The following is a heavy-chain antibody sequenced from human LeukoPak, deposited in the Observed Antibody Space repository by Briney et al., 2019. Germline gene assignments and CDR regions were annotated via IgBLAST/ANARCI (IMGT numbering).Heavy chain of an antibody. CDR1: GGTFSSYA. J-gene: IGHJ4*02. Sequence: SVKVSCKASGGTFSSYAISWVRQAPGQGLEWKGGIIPIFGTANYAQKFQGRVTITADESTSTAYMELSSLRSEDTAVYYCVQDWAWGAFGNWGQGTQVTVSS. CDR2: IIPIFGTA. CDR3: VQDWAWGAFGN. D-gene: IGHD7-27*01. V-gene: IGHV1-69*13.